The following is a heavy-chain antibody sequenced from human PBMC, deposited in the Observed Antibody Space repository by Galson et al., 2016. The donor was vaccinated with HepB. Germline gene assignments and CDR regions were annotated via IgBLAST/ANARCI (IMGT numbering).Heavy chain of an antibody. CDR2: VKRDGSEN. D-gene: IGHD6-19*01. J-gene: IGHJ4*02. CDR1: GFTFSNYW. V-gene: IGHV3-7*01. CDR3: ARDGSGWLFDS. Sequence: SLRLSCAASGFTFSNYWMSWVRQPPGKGLEWVGNVKRDGSENYYVDSGKGRFTISRDNAKNSLYLQMNSLRAEDTAVYYCARDGSGWLFDSWGQGTLVTVSS.